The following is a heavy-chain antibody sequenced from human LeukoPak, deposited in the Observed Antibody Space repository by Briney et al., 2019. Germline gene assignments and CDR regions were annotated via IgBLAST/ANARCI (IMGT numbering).Heavy chain of an antibody. CDR1: GGSISSYY. CDR3: ARGLSRLSYYDSTRRCYFDY. CDR2: INHSGST. J-gene: IGHJ4*02. V-gene: IGHV4-34*01. D-gene: IGHD3-22*01. Sequence: SETLSLTCTVSGGSISSYYWSWIRQPPGKGLEWIGEINHSGSTNYNPSLKSRVTISVDTSKNQFSLKLSSVTAADTAVYYCARGLSRLSYYDSTRRCYFDYWGQGTLVTVSS.